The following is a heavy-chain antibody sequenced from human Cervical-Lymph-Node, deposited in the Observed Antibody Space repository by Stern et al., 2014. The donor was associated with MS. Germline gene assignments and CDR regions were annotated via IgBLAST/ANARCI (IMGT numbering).Heavy chain of an antibody. D-gene: IGHD6-13*01. CDR1: GFTFSTYS. CDR2: ISSGSSYI. Sequence: EMQLVESGGGLVKPGGSLRLSCAASGFTFSTYSMNWVRQAPGKGLEWVSAISSGSSYIYYADSVKGRFTISRDNAKNSLYLQMNSLRTEDTAMYYCAREKAATGMSPFDNWGQGALVTVSS. V-gene: IGHV3-21*06. J-gene: IGHJ4*02. CDR3: AREKAATGMSPFDN.